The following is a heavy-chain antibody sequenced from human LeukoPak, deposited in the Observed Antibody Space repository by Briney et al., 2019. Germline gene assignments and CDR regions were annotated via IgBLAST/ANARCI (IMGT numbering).Heavy chain of an antibody. CDR3: AKIPDYYGSVSMDV. J-gene: IGHJ6*02. CDR2: ISGSGGST. D-gene: IGHD3-10*01. V-gene: IGHV3-23*01. Sequence: GGSLRLSCAASGFTFSSYAMNWVRQAPGKGLEWVSAISGSGGSTYYADSVKGRFTISRDNSKNTLYLQMNSLRAEDTAEYYCAKIPDYYGSVSMDVWGQGTTVTVSS. CDR1: GFTFSSYA.